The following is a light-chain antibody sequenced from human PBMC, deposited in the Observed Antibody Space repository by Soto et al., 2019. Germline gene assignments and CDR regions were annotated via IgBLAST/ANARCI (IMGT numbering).Light chain of an antibody. CDR3: QAYDYSLTASV. CDR1: SSNLGAGYD. V-gene: IGLV1-40*01. CDR2: GNR. Sequence: QSVLTQPPSVSGAPGQRVTLSCTGNSSNLGAGYDVHWYQQLPGAAPKLVIFGNRNRPSGVPERFSGSKSGTSASLAITGLQAEDEDHYYCQAYDYSLTASVFGGGTKVTVL. J-gene: IGLJ3*02.